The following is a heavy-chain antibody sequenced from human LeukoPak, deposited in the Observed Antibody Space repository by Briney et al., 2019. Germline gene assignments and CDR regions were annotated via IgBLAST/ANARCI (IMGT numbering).Heavy chain of an antibody. Sequence: GGSLRLSCAASGFTFSSYAMSWVRQAPGQGLELVSAISGSGGGTSYADSVKGRFTISRDNSKNTLYLQMNSLRAEDTAAYYCAKGYCTSTSCYTAPHYWGQGTLVTVSS. CDR2: ISGSGGGT. J-gene: IGHJ4*02. CDR1: GFTFSSYA. CDR3: AKGYCTSTSCYTAPHY. D-gene: IGHD2-2*02. V-gene: IGHV3-23*01.